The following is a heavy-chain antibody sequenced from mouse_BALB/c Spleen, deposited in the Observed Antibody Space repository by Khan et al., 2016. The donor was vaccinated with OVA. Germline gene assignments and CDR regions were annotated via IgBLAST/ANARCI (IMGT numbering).Heavy chain of an antibody. CDR2: ISSGSSTI. CDR1: GFTFSSFG. CDR3: ARSGGNFHWYFDV. Sequence: EVMLVESGGGLVQPGGSRKLSCAASGFTFSSFGMHWVRQAPKKGLEWVAYISSGSSTIYYVDTVKGRFTISRDNPKNTLFLQMTSLRSEDTAMYDWARSGGNFHWYFDVWGAGTSVTVSA. J-gene: IGHJ1*01. D-gene: IGHD2-1*01. V-gene: IGHV5-17*02.